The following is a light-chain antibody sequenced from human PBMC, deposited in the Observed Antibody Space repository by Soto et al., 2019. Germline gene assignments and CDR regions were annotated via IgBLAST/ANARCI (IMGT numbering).Light chain of an antibody. CDR1: QSVSSSY. CDR3: QHYGSSLWT. J-gene: IGKJ1*01. V-gene: IGKV3-20*01. Sequence: EIVLTQSPGTLSLSPGERATLSCRASQSVSSSYLAWHQQKPGQAPRLLIYGASSRSTGIPDRFSGSGSGTGFTLAISRLEPEDLAVYYCQHYGSSLWTFGQGTKVEIK. CDR2: GAS.